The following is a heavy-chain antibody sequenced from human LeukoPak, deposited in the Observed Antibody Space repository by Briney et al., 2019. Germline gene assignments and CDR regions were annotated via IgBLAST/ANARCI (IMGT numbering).Heavy chain of an antibody. CDR2: IWYDGSNK. V-gene: IGHV3-33*06. CDR1: GFTFSSYG. CDR3: AKEGGIAARPGDYYYYMDV. D-gene: IGHD6-6*01. Sequence: GRSLRLSCAASGFTFSSYGVHWVRQAPGKGLEWVAVIWYDGSNKYYADSVKGRFTISRDNSKNTLYLQMNSLRAEDTAVYYCAKEGGIAARPGDYYYYMDVWGKGTTVTVSS. J-gene: IGHJ6*03.